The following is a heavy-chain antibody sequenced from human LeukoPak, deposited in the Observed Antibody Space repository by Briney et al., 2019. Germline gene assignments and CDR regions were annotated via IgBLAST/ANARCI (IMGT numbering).Heavy chain of an antibody. CDR2: INPNSGGT. J-gene: IGHJ4*02. CDR1: GYTFIDYY. Sequence: GASVKVSCKASGYTFIDYYIHWVRQAPGQGLEWMGWINPNSGGTNYGQKFQGRVTMTRDTSISTAYMELSRLISDETAVYYRARIRYYYGSGSYSLGYWGQGTLVTVSS. D-gene: IGHD3-10*01. V-gene: IGHV1-2*02. CDR3: ARIRYYYGSGSYSLGY.